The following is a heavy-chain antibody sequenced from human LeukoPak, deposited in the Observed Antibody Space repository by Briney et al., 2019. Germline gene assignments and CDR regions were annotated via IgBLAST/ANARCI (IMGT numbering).Heavy chain of an antibody. V-gene: IGHV3-9*01. CDR3: IKDMGFDLLKDAFHT. Sequence: GGSLRLSCVGSGFSLEDYAMHWVRQVPGKGLEWVSSISWDSGNQAYSDSVKGRFTISRDNDRNSLYLQMNSLRLEDTAFYYCIKDMGFDLLKDAFHTWGQGTLVTVSS. J-gene: IGHJ3*02. CDR2: ISWDSGNQ. D-gene: IGHD3-9*01. CDR1: GFSLEDYA.